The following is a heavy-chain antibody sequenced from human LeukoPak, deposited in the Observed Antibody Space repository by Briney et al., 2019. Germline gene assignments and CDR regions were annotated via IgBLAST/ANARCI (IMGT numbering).Heavy chain of an antibody. Sequence: GGSLRLSCAASGFTVSSNYMSWVRQAPGKGLEWVSVIYSGGSTYYADSVKGRFTISGDNSKNTLYLQMNSLRAEDTAVYYCARVTLSEIVVFDIWGQGTMVTVSS. J-gene: IGHJ3*02. V-gene: IGHV3-53*01. CDR3: ARVTLSEIVVFDI. CDR2: IYSGGST. D-gene: IGHD2-15*01. CDR1: GFTVSSNY.